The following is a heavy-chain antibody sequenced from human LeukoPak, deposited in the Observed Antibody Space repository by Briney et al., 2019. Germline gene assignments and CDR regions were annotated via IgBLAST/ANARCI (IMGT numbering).Heavy chain of an antibody. V-gene: IGHV4-34*01. Sequence: SETLSLTCAVYGGSFSGYYWSWIRQPPGKGLEWIGEINHSGSSNYNPSLKRRVTISVDTSNNQFSLKLSSVTAADTAVHYCARGYYDILTGYHTAKSEQFDYWGQGTLVTVSS. CDR1: GGSFSGYY. CDR3: ARGYYDILTGYHTAKSEQFDY. D-gene: IGHD3-9*01. CDR2: INHSGSS. J-gene: IGHJ4*02.